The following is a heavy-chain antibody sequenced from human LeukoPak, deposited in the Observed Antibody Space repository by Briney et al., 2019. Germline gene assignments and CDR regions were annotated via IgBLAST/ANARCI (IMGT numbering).Heavy chain of an antibody. CDR1: GFTFSSYA. CDR2: ISYDGSNK. V-gene: IGHV3-30-3*01. Sequence: GRSLRLSCAASGFTFSSYAMHWVRQAPGKGLEWVAVISYDGSNKYYADSVKGRLTISRDNSKNTLYLQMNSLRAEDTAVYYCARGYGNYDFWSGNYYGMDVWGQGTTVTVSS. D-gene: IGHD3-3*01. CDR3: ARGYGNYDFWSGNYYGMDV. J-gene: IGHJ6*02.